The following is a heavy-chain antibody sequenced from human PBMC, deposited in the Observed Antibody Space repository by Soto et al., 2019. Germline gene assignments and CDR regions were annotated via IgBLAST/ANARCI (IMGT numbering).Heavy chain of an antibody. CDR1: GFTFSSHA. D-gene: IGHD4-4*01. Sequence: QVQLVESGGGVVQPGRSLRLSCAASGFTFSSHAMNWVRQAPGKGLEWVALIWNAGNNKYSADAGSVKRRFTISRDNSRNTLYLEMNSVSADDTGVYYCARGPDYSNFGYFDYWGQGTLVTVSS. V-gene: IGHV3-33*01. J-gene: IGHJ4*02. CDR2: IWNAGNNK. CDR3: ARGPDYSNFGYFDY.